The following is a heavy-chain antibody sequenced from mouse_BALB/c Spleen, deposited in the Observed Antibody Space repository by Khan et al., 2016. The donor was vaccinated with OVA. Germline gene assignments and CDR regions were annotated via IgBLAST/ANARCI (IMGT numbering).Heavy chain of an antibody. D-gene: IGHD2-1*01. CDR3: ARVGNYLYFDV. V-gene: IGHV9-3-1*01. Sequence: QIQLVQSGPELKKPGETVKISCKASGYTFTNYGMNWVKQAPGKGLKWMGWRNTYTGEPTYADDFKGRIAFSLESSASTPSWRINNREYADTDRYFSARVGNYLYFDVWGAGTTVTVSS. J-gene: IGHJ1*01. CDR1: GYTFTNYG. CDR2: RNTYTGEP.